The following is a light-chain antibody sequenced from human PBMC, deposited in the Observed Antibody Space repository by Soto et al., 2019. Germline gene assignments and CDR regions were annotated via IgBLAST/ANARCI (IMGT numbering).Light chain of an antibody. CDR1: QGIRND. V-gene: IGKV1-6*01. CDR3: VQDYNYPRT. Sequence: AIQMTQSPSSLSASVGDRVTITCRASQGIRNDLGWYQQKPGKGPKLLIYAASSLQSGVPLRFSGSGSGTDFTLTISSLQPEDFATYYCVQDYNYPRTFGQGTKVEIK. CDR2: AAS. J-gene: IGKJ1*01.